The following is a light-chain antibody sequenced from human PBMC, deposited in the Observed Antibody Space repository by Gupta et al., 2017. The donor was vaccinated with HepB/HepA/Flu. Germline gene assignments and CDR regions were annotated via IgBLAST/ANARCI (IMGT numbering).Light chain of an antibody. CDR2: GKN. Sequence: SSDLPHDPAVSVALGQTVRITCQGDSLRSYYASWYQQKPGQAPVLVIYGKNNRPSGSPERFSGSSSGNTASLTITGAQAEEEADYYCNSRDRSGNNLEVFGGGTKLTVL. V-gene: IGLV3-19*01. CDR3: NSRDRSGNNLEV. CDR1: SLRSYY. J-gene: IGLJ2*01.